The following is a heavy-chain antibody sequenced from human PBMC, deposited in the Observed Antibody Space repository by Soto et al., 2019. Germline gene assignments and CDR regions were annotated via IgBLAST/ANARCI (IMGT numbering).Heavy chain of an antibody. CDR1: CGSINSYY. CDR3: ARDGSDSYGLDV. D-gene: IGHD3-10*01. V-gene: IGHV4-4*07. Sequence: PSETLSLTCAVSCGSINSYYWSWIRQPAGKGLEWIGRLYNSGNTNYNPSLKSRVTMSVDTSKNQVSLKLNSVTAADTAVYYCARDGSDSYGLDVWGQGTTVTVSS. J-gene: IGHJ6*02. CDR2: LYNSGNT.